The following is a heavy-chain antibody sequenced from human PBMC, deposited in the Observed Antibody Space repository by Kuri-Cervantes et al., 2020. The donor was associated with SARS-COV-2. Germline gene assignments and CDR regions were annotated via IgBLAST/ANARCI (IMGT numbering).Heavy chain of an antibody. CDR3: TTAGLVGNMYYFDY. CDR2: IKSKTDGGTT. CDR1: GFTFSSYW. V-gene: IGHV3-15*01. Sequence: ETLSLTCAASGFTFSSYWMSWVRQAPGKGLEWVGRIKSKTDGGTTDYAAPVKGRFTISRDDSKNTLYLQMNSLKTEDTAVYYCTTAGLVGNMYYFDYWGQGTLVTVSS. J-gene: IGHJ4*02. D-gene: IGHD2-15*01.